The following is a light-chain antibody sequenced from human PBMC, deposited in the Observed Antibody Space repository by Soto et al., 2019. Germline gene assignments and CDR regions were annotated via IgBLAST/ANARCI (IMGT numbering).Light chain of an antibody. CDR1: QDISNY. V-gene: IGKV1-27*01. J-gene: IGKJ4*01. CDR3: QKYNSAPLT. Sequence: DIQMTQSPSSLSASVGDRVTITWRASQDISNYLAWYQQKPGKVPKLLIYAASTLQSGVPSRFSGSGSGTDFTLTISRLQTEDVATYYCQKYNSAPLTFGGGTKV. CDR2: AAS.